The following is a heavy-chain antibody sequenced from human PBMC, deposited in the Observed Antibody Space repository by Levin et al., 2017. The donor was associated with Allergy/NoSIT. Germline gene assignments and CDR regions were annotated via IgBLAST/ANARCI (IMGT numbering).Heavy chain of an antibody. D-gene: IGHD1-14*01. CDR1: GFTFSSYS. V-gene: IGHV3-21*01. CDR3: ARGPATGRFFDY. J-gene: IGHJ4*02. Sequence: GESLKISCAASGFTFSSYSMNWVRQAPGKGLEWVSSISSSSSYIYYADSVKGRFTISRDNAKNSLYLQMNSLRAEDTAVYYCARGPATGRFFDYWGQGTLVTVSS. CDR2: ISSSSSYI.